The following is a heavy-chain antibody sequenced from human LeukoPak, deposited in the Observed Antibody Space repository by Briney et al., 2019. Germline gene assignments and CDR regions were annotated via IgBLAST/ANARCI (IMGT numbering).Heavy chain of an antibody. CDR3: ARDTLGLQGAFDI. J-gene: IGHJ3*02. CDR2: ISSSSSYI. Sequence: PGGSLRLSCAASGFTFSSYSMNWVRQASGKGLEWVSSISSSSSYIYYADSVKGRFTISRDNAKNSLYLQMNSLRAEDTAVYYCARDTLGLQGAFDIWGQGTMVTVSS. CDR1: GFTFSSYS. D-gene: IGHD2-15*01. V-gene: IGHV3-21*01.